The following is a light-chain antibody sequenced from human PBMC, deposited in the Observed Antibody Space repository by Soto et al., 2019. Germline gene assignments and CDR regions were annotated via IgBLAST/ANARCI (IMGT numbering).Light chain of an antibody. J-gene: IGKJ4*01. CDR1: QSVLYSSNNKNF. CDR2: WAS. V-gene: IGKV4-1*01. Sequence: DIVMTQSPDSLSVSLGERATINCKSSQSVLYSSNNKNFLAWYQQKPGHPPKLLFYWASTRESGVPDRFSGSGSGTDFTLTISSLQAEDAAVYYCQQYHSSPLTFGGGTK. CDR3: QQYHSSPLT.